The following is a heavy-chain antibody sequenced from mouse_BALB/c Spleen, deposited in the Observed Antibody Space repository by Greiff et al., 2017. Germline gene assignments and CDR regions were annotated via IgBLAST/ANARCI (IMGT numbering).Heavy chain of an antibody. CDR1: GYSFTGYY. CDR3: AIDGYPYYFDY. J-gene: IGHJ2*01. D-gene: IGHD2-3*01. CDR2: ISCYNGAT. V-gene: IGHV1S34*01. Sequence: LVKTGASVKISCKASGYSFTGYYMHWVKQSHGKSLEWIGYISCYNGATSYNQKFKGKATFTVDTSSSTASMQFNSLTSEDSAVYYCAIDGYPYYFDYWGQGTTLTVSS.